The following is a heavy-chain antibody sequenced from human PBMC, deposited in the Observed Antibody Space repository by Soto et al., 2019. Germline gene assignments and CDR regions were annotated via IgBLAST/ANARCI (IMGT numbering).Heavy chain of an antibody. CDR2: IDPSDSYT. D-gene: IGHD6-13*01. CDR3: ASHSSSWYYDY. CDR1: GYSFTSYW. J-gene: IGHJ4*02. V-gene: IGHV5-10-1*01. Sequence: GESLKISCKGSGYSFTSYWISWVRQMPGKGLEWMGRIDPSDSYTNYSPSSQGHVTISADKSISTAYLQWSSLKASNTAMYYCASHSSSWYYDYWGQGTLVTVSS.